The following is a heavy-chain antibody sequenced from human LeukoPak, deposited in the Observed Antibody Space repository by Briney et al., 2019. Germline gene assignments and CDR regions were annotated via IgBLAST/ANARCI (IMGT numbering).Heavy chain of an antibody. J-gene: IGHJ4*01. V-gene: IGHV6-1*01. CDR1: GDSVPTNTAA. Sequence: SQTLSLTCAISGDSVPTNTAAWNWIRQSPSRGLEWLGRTYYRSMWSTDYAISVRSRITISPDTSKNQFSLQLNSEAPGDTAVYYCARGVNYLDLWGQGTLVTVSS. CDR3: ARGVNYLDL. CDR2: TYYRSMWST. D-gene: IGHD5-24*01.